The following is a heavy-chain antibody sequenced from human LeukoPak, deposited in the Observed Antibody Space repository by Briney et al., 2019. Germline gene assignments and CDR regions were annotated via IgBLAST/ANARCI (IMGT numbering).Heavy chain of an antibody. CDR1: GFTFSSYA. CDR2: ISHDGSNK. Sequence: GGSLRLSCAASGFTFSSYAMSWVRQAPGKGLEWVAVISHDGSNKYYADSVKGRFTISRDNSKNTLYLQMNSLRPEDTAMYYCAKQQVARYYGMDVWGQGTTVTVSS. V-gene: IGHV3-30*18. CDR3: AKQQVARYYGMDV. J-gene: IGHJ6*02. D-gene: IGHD6-13*01.